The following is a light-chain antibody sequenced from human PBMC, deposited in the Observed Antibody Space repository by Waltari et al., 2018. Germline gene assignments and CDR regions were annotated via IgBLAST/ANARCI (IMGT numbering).Light chain of an antibody. CDR3: QQLNSYPLT. V-gene: IGKV1-9*01. J-gene: IGKJ5*01. CDR1: QGISSY. CDR2: AAS. Sequence: DIQLTQSPSFLSASVVDRVTITCRASQGISSYLAWYQQKPGKAPKFLIYAASTLQSGVPSRFSGSGSGTEFTLTITSLQPEDFATYYCQQLNSYPLTFGQGTRLEIK.